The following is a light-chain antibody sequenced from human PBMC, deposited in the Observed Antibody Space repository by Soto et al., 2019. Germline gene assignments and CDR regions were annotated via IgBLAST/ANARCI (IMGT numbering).Light chain of an antibody. V-gene: IGKV1-5*01. Sequence: DIQMTQSPSTLSASVGDRVTITCRASQSISSWLAWYQQKPGKAPKLLIYDASSLESGVPSRVSGSGSGTEFTLTISSLQPDDFATDYCQQYNSWYTFGQGTKLEIK. J-gene: IGKJ2*01. CDR2: DAS. CDR1: QSISSW. CDR3: QQYNSWYT.